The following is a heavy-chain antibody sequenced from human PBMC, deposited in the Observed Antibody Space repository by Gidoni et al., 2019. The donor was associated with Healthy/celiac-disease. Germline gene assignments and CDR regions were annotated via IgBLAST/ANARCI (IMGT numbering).Heavy chain of an antibody. J-gene: IGHJ4*02. CDR1: GGSFSGYY. CDR2: INHSGST. V-gene: IGHV4-34*01. D-gene: IGHD5-18*01. CDR3: ARGLDTAMVFGY. Sequence: QVQLQQWGAGRLKPSETLSLTCAVYGGSFSGYYWSWIRQPPGKGLEWIGEINHSGSTNYNPSLKSRVTISVDTSKNQFSLKLSSVTAADTAVYYCARGLDTAMVFGYWGQGTLVTVSS.